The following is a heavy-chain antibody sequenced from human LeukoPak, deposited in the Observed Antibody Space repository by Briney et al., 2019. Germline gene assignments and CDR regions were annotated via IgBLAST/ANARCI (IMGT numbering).Heavy chain of an antibody. CDR3: ARLTGTSGY. V-gene: IGHV1-8*02. CDR2: MNPNSGNT. J-gene: IGHJ4*02. D-gene: IGHD1-7*01. CDR1: GYTFTSYD. Sequence: ASVKVSCKASGYTFTSYDINWVRQATGQGLEWMGWMNPNSGNTGYAQKFQGRVTMTRDTSISTAYMELSRLRPDDTAVYYCARLTGTSGYWGQGTLVTVSS.